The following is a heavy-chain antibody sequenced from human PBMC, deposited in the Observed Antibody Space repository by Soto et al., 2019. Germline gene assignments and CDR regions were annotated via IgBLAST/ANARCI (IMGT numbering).Heavy chain of an antibody. CDR3: ERDPTDGNSSGYPNGMGV. CDR1: EYSISSYA. CDR2: IYAGNGNT. Sequence: DSVQVSCKASEYSISSYAIHWVRQAPGQGLEWMGWIYAGNGNTKYSQKFQGRVTISRDTFASTAYMELGGLTSEDTAGYYCERDPTDGNSSGYPNGMGVWR. D-gene: IGHD3-22*01. J-gene: IGHJ6*01. V-gene: IGHV1-3*01.